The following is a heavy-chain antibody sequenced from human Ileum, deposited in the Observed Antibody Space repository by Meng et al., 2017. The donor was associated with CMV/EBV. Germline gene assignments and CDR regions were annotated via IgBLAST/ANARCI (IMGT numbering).Heavy chain of an antibody. CDR1: GGSVTGSYY. J-gene: IGHJ3*02. CDR2: MYSGEAT. D-gene: IGHD2-2*01. Sequence: SETLSLTCSVSGGSVTGSYYYFWIRQPPGKGLEWIAFMYSGEATNYNPSLKSRATMSVDKSKNEFSLKLRSVTVADTAVYYCAKEPAGEHCGHTSCVYSFAIWGQGTVVTVSS. CDR3: AKEPAGEHCGHTSCVYSFAI. V-gene: IGHV4-61*01.